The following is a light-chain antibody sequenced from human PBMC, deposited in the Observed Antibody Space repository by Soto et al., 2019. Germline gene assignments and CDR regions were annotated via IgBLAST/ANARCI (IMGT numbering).Light chain of an antibody. CDR3: QQYNNWPIT. J-gene: IGKJ5*01. CDR2: DAS. Sequence: EIVMTQSPVTLSVSPGERTTLSCRASQSVSSNLAWYQQRPGQAPRLLIYDASNRATGIPARFSGSGSGTEFTLTISSLQSEDFAVYYCQQYNNWPITFGPGTRLEIK. CDR1: QSVSSN. V-gene: IGKV3D-15*01.